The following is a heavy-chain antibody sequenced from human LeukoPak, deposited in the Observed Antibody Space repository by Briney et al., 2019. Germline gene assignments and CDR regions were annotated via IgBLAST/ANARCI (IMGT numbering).Heavy chain of an antibody. CDR2: IYYSGST. CDR1: GGSISSSSYY. Sequence: SETLSLTCTVSGGSISSSSYYWGWIRQPPGKGLEWIGSIYYSGSTNYNPSLKSRVTISVDTSKNQFSLKLSSVTAADTAVYYCARGPEGYYYYYYMDVWGKGTTVTVSS. CDR3: ARGPEGYYYYYYMDV. V-gene: IGHV4-39*07. J-gene: IGHJ6*03.